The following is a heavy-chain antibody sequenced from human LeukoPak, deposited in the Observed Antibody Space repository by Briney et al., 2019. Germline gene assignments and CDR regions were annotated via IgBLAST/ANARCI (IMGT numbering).Heavy chain of an antibody. Sequence: ASVKVSCKTSGYTFTDSFIHWVRQAPGQGLEWMGWISAYNGNTNYAQKLQGRVTMTTDTSTSTAYMELRSLRSDDTAVYYCARDGGGYYLDYWGQGTLVTVSS. CDR1: GYTFTDSF. CDR3: ARDGGGYYLDY. D-gene: IGHD3-22*01. CDR2: ISAYNGNT. J-gene: IGHJ4*02. V-gene: IGHV1-18*04.